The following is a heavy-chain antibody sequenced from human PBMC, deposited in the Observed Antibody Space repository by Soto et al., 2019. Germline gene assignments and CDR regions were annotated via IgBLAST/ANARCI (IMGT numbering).Heavy chain of an antibody. D-gene: IGHD6-19*01. CDR2: IFSNDEK. CDR1: GFSLSNARMG. CDR3: ARIPRVAADYYGMDV. Sequence: SGPTLVNPTETLTLTCAVSGFSLSNARMGVSWIRQPPGKALEWLAHIFSNDEKSYSTPLKSRLTISKDTSKSQVVLTMTNMDPVDTATYYCARIPRVAADYYGMDVWGQGTTVTVS. J-gene: IGHJ6*02. V-gene: IGHV2-26*01.